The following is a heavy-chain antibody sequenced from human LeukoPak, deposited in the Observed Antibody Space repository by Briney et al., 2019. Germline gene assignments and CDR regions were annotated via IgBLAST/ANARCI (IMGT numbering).Heavy chain of an antibody. CDR3: ARGSYFNYDSSGYYAY. D-gene: IGHD3-22*01. J-gene: IGHJ4*02. CDR1: GGSFSAYF. CDR2: INHSGST. V-gene: IGHV4-34*01. Sequence: SETLSLTCAVYGGSFSAYFWSWIRQPPGKGLEWIGEINHSGSTDYNPSLKSRVNISVDTSKNQFSLRLNSVTAADTAVYYCARGSYFNYDSSGYYAYWGQGTQVTVSS.